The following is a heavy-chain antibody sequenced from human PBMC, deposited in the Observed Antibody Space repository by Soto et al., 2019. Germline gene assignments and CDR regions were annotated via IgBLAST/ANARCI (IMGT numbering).Heavy chain of an antibody. J-gene: IGHJ4*02. CDR1: GYSFTSYW. D-gene: IGHD4-17*01. CDR2: IDPSDSYT. V-gene: IGHV5-10-1*01. CDR3: AVYGYGVSAAAY. Sequence: GESLKISCKGSGYSFTSYWISWVRQMPGKGLEWMGRIDPSDSYTNYSPSFQGHVTISADKSISTAYLQWSSLRPEDTAVYYCAVYGYGVSAAAYWGQGTLVTVSS.